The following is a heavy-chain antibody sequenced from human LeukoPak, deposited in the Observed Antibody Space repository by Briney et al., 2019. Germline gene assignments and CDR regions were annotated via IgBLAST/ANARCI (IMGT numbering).Heavy chain of an antibody. CDR2: INHSGST. J-gene: IGHJ6*03. V-gene: IGHV4-34*01. CDR3: AREVPAAISHMDV. CDR1: GGSFSGYY. Sequence: KSSETLSLTCAVYGGSFSGYYWSWIRQPPGKGLEWIGEINHSGSTNYNPSLKSRVTISVDTSKNQFSLKLSSVTAADTAVYYCAREVPAAISHMDVWGKGTTVTVSS. D-gene: IGHD2-2*02.